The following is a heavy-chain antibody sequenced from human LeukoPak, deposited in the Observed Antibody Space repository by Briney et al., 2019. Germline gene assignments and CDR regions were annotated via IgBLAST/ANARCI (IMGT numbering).Heavy chain of an antibody. V-gene: IGHV3-15*01. CDR3: ARDKLELRQFDY. Sequence: GGSLRLSCAASGFTFSNAWMSWVRQAPGKGLEWVGRIKSKPDGGAIDYAAPVKGRFIISRDDSKDMLYLQMNSLKTEDTGVYYCARDKLELRQFDYWGQGTLVTVSS. D-gene: IGHD1-26*01. CDR2: IKSKPDGGAI. CDR1: GFTFSNAW. J-gene: IGHJ4*02.